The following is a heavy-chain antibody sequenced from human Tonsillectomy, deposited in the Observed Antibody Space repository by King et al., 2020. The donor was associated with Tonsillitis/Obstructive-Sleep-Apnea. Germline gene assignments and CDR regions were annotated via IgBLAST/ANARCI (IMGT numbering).Heavy chain of an antibody. Sequence: VQLVQSGAEVKKPGASVKVSCKASGYTFTTYGISWVRQAPGQGLEWMGWISAYNGDTNYAQKLQGRVTMTTDTSTSTAYMEVRSLRSDDTAVYYCARDSRSHYYDTSGYYTFEYWGQGTLVTVSS. CDR2: ISAYNGDT. CDR1: GYTFTTYG. J-gene: IGHJ4*02. V-gene: IGHV1-18*01. CDR3: ARDSRSHYYDTSGYYTFEY. D-gene: IGHD3-22*01.